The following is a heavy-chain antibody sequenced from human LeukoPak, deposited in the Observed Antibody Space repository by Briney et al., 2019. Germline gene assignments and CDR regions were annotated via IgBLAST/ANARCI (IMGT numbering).Heavy chain of an antibody. V-gene: IGHV1-69*05. CDR3: ARAMSRYCSSTSCYTFSADYYYYMDV. J-gene: IGHJ6*03. CDR2: IIPIFGTA. CDR1: GGTFSSYA. D-gene: IGHD2-2*02. Sequence: SVKVSCKASGGTFSSYAISWVRQAPGQGLEWMGGIIPIFGTANNAQKFQGRVKITTDESARTAYMELSSLRSEDTDVYYCARAMSRYCSSTSCYTFSADYYYYMDVWGKGTTVTVSS.